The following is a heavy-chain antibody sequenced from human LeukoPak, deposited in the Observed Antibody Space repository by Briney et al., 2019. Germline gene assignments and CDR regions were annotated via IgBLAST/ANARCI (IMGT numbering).Heavy chain of an antibody. CDR1: GFTFSSYS. V-gene: IGHV3-43*02. CDR2: ISGDGDST. D-gene: IGHD3-3*01. J-gene: IGHJ4*02. Sequence: GGSLRLSCAASGFTFSSYSMNWVRQAPGKGLEWVSLISGDGDSTYYADSVKGRFTISRDNFKKSVYLQMNSLGSDDTALYHCARGGSGYYSYWGQETLVTVSS. CDR3: ARGGSGYYSY.